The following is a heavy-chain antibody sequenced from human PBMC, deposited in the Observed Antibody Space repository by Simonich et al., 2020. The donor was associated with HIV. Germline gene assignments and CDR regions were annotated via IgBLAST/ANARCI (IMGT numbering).Heavy chain of an antibody. CDR1: GGTFNNYT. V-gene: IGHV1-69*10. Sequence: QVQLVQSGAEVKKPGSSVKVSCKASGGTFNNYTINWVRQAPGQGLEWMGGVIPVLGVANYAKKCQGRVTITAHKSTSTGYMELSSLRSEDTAVYYCASLPSVDLVMVGAAYYFDYWGQGTPVTVSS. J-gene: IGHJ4*02. D-gene: IGHD3-10*01. CDR2: VIPVLGVA. CDR3: ASLPSVDLVMVGAAYYFDY.